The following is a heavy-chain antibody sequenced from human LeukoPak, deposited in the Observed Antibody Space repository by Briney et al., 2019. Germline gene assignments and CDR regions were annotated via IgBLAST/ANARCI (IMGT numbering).Heavy chain of an antibody. V-gene: IGHV1-69*04. CDR2: IVPIRGIA. J-gene: IGHJ4*02. Sequence: GASVKVSCKASGGTFISYAISWVRQAPGQGLEWMGRIVPIRGIANYAQKFQGRVTITADKSTSTAYMELSSLRSEDTAVYYCARDREEDGYNYYWGQGTLVTVSS. D-gene: IGHD5-24*01. CDR1: GGTFISYA. CDR3: ARDREEDGYNYY.